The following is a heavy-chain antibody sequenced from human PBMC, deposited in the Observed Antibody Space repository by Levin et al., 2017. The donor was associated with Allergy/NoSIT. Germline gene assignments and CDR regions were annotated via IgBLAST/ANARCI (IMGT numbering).Heavy chain of an antibody. Sequence: GGSLRLSCAASGVTFSSYWMHWVRQTPGNGLVWVSRINRDGTTTAYADSVKGRFTISRDNAKNTLYLQMNSLRAEDTAVYFCTREMAVAGTSWDYWGQGTLVTVSS. CDR1: GVTFSSYW. J-gene: IGHJ4*02. V-gene: IGHV3-74*03. D-gene: IGHD6-19*01. CDR3: TREMAVAGTSWDY. CDR2: INRDGTTT.